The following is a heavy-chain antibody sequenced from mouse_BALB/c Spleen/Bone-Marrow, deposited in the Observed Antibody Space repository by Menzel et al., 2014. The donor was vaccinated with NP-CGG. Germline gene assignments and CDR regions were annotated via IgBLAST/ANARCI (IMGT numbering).Heavy chain of an antibody. CDR1: GYTFTSYW. CDR3: ASRDSSGYVPDY. CDR2: IFPGTGTT. V-gene: IGHV1S132*01. Sequence: VKLQESGAELVKPGVSVKLSCKPSGYTFTSYWIQGVKQRPGQGLGGIGEIFPGTGTTYYNDKFKGKATLTIDTSSSTAYMQLSSLTSEDSAVYFYASRDSSGYVPDYWGQGTTLTVSS. J-gene: IGHJ2*01. D-gene: IGHD3-2*01.